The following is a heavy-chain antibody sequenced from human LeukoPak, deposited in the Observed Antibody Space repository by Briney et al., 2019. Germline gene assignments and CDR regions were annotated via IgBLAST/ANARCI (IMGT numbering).Heavy chain of an antibody. V-gene: IGHV1-2*02. D-gene: IGHD3-3*01. Sequence: ASVKLSCKASGYTFSGYYMHWVQPAPGQRLESVGWINPNSGGTNYAQKFQGRVTMTRDTSISTAYMELSRLRSDDTAVYYCARVLDFWSGYGDYWGQGTLVTVSS. J-gene: IGHJ4*02. CDR3: ARVLDFWSGYGDY. CDR1: GYTFSGYY. CDR2: INPNSGGT.